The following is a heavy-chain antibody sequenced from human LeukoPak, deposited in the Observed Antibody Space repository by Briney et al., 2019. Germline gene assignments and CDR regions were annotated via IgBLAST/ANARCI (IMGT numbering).Heavy chain of an antibody. CDR3: ARGGVSGYSPYFDY. J-gene: IGHJ4*02. D-gene: IGHD3-22*01. CDR2: IYYSGST. CDR1: GGSISSGDYY. V-gene: IGHV4-30-4*01. Sequence: PSETLSLTCTVSGGSISSGDYYWTWIRQPPGKGLEWIGYIYYSGSTYYNPSLKSRVTISVDRSKNQFSLKLSSVTAADTAVYYCARGGVSGYSPYFDYWGQGTLVTVSS.